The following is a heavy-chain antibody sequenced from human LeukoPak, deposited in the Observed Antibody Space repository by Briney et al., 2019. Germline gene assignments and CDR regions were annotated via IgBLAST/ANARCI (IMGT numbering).Heavy chain of an antibody. J-gene: IGHJ5*02. CDR2: ISESSSFI. D-gene: IGHD2-8*01. CDR3: ARQRGYCSSGVCRGWFDP. V-gene: IGHV3-21*01. CDR1: GFTFRNYN. Sequence: GGSLRLSCAASGFTFRNYNMNWVRQAPGKGLEWVSSISESSSFIQYADSLKGRFAISRDNAKNSLYLQMNSLRAEDTAVYFCARQRGYCSSGVCRGWFDPWGQGTLVTVSS.